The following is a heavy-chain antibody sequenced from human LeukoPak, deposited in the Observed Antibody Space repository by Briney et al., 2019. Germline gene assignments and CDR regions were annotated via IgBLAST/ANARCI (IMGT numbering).Heavy chain of an antibody. V-gene: IGHV3-66*01. Sequence: PGGSLRLSCTASGFTVSSNHMSWVRQAPGKGLECVSFIYSGGSTYYADSVKGRFTISRDNSKNTLSLQLNSLRAEDTAVYYCVKELGDSSGYYDYWGQGTLVTVSS. D-gene: IGHD3-22*01. CDR1: GFTVSSNH. J-gene: IGHJ4*02. CDR2: IYSGGST. CDR3: VKELGDSSGYYDY.